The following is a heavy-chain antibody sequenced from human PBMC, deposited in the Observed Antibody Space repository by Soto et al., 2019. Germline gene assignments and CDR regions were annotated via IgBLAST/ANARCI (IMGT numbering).Heavy chain of an antibody. D-gene: IGHD1-26*01. CDR3: AIGLGRAYYIGMDA. J-gene: IGHJ6*01. Sequence: SETLSLTCTVSGGSISSYYWSWIRQPPGKGLEWIGYIYYSGSTNYNPSLKSRVTISVDTSKNQFPLKLSSVTAADTAVYYWAIGLGRAYYIGMDAWGHGPTVT. V-gene: IGHV4-59*01. CDR2: IYYSGST. CDR1: GGSISSYY.